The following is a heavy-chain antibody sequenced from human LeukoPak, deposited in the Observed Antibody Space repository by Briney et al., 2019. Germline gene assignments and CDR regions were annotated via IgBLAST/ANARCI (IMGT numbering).Heavy chain of an antibody. D-gene: IGHD3-10*01. Sequence: GGSLRLSCAASGFTFSTFAMIWVRQPPGKGLEWVSSIFPSGGEIHYADSVRGRFTISRDNSKSTLSLQMSSLRAEDTAIYYCARLMVLQVYFDYWGQGTLVTVSS. CDR1: GFTFSTFA. CDR3: ARLMVLQVYFDY. V-gene: IGHV3-23*01. CDR2: IFPSGGEI. J-gene: IGHJ4*02.